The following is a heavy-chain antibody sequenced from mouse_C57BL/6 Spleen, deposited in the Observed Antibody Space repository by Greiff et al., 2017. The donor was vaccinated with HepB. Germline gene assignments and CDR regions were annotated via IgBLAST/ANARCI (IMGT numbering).Heavy chain of an antibody. CDR1: GYAFSSSW. Sequence: QVQLKESGPELVKPGASVKISCKASGYAFSSSWMNWVKQRPGKGLEWIGRIYPGDGDTNYNGKFKGKATLTADKSSSTAYMQLSSMTSEDSAVYFCARMEDYYGSSYAMDYWGQGTSVTVSS. J-gene: IGHJ4*01. CDR3: ARMEDYYGSSYAMDY. D-gene: IGHD1-1*01. V-gene: IGHV1-82*01. CDR2: IYPGDGDT.